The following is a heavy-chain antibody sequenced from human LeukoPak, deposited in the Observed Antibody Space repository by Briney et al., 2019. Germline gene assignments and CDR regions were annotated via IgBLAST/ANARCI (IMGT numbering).Heavy chain of an antibody. J-gene: IGHJ4*02. V-gene: IGHV1-2*02. D-gene: IGHD6-6*01. CDR1: GYTFTGYY. CDR2: VNPNSGGT. Sequence: ASVKVSCKASGYTFTGYYMHWVRQAPGQGLEWMGWVNPNSGGTNYAQKFQGRVTMTRDTSISTAYMELSRLRPDDTAVYYCARDSGASEYDYWGQGTLVTVSS. CDR3: ARDSGASEYDY.